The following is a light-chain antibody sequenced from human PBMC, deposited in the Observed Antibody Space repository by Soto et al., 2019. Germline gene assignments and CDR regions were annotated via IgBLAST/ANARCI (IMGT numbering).Light chain of an antibody. CDR3: HQVYTYPRT. V-gene: IGKV1-9*01. CDR1: QGVRSY. CDR2: GAS. J-gene: IGKJ1*01. Sequence: IQLTQSPSSLSASVGDRVTITCRASQGVRSYLAWFQQRKGKAPKILIFGASTLQNGVPARFRGGGFGTEFTLTITSLQPEDFETYYCHQVYTYPRTFGQGTKVDIK.